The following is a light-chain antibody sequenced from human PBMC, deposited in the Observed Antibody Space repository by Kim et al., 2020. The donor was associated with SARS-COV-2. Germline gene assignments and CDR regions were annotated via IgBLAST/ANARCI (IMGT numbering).Light chain of an antibody. Sequence: PGHSFTILCTGTCRDVGRYKYVSWYQQHPGKAPKPMLYEVNKRPSGVPDRFSGSKSGNTASLTVSGLQAEDEADYYCRSYAGSPYVFGTGTKVTVL. V-gene: IGLV2-8*01. CDR2: EVN. CDR3: RSYAGSPYV. J-gene: IGLJ1*01. CDR1: CRDVGRYKY.